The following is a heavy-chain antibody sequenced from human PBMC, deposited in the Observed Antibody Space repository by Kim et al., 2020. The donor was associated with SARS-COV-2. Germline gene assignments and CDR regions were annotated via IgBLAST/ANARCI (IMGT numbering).Heavy chain of an antibody. CDR3: ASASGVYYDSSAYAFDI. CDR2: IYYSGST. V-gene: IGHV4-31*03. CDR1: GGSISSGGYY. Sequence: TLSLTCTVSGGSISSGGYYWSWIRQHPGKGLEWIGYIYYSGSTYYNPSLKSRVTISVDTSKNQFSLKLSSVTAADTAVYYCASASGVYYDSSAYAFDIWGQGTMVTVSS. J-gene: IGHJ3*02. D-gene: IGHD3-22*01.